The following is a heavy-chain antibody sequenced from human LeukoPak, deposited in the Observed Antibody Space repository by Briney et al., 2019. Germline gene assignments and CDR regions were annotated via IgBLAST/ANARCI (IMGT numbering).Heavy chain of an antibody. CDR1: GFTFSSYG. D-gene: IGHD5-18*01. CDR3: AKRSPWIQLWFGFDY. Sequence: PGGSLRLSCAASGFTFSSYGMSWVRQAPGKGLEWVSAISGSGGSTYYADSVKGRFTISRDNSKNTLYLQMNSLRAEDTAVYYCAKRSPWIQLWFGFDYWGQGTLVTVSS. V-gene: IGHV3-23*01. CDR2: ISGSGGST. J-gene: IGHJ4*02.